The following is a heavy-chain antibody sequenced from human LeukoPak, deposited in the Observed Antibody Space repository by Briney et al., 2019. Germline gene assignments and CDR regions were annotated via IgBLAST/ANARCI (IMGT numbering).Heavy chain of an antibody. V-gene: IGHV3-7*01. CDR1: GFTFSSYW. D-gene: IGHD3-10*01. Sequence: GGSLRLSCAASGFTFSSYWMSWVRQAPGKGLEWVANIKQDGSEKYYVDSVKGRFTISRDNAKNSLYLQMNSLRAEDTAVYYCARDCAYRSGIWDYHYMDGLGKGTTVTVSS. CDR3: ARDCAYRSGIWDYHYMDG. CDR2: IKQDGSEK. J-gene: IGHJ6*03.